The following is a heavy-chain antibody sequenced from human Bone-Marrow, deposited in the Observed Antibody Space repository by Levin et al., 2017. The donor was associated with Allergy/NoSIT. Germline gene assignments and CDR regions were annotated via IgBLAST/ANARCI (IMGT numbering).Heavy chain of an antibody. V-gene: IGHV3-21*01. CDR1: GFTFSSFS. CDR2: ISISSSYI. CDR3: ARLAVADAFDI. D-gene: IGHD6-19*01. Sequence: TGGSLRLSCAASGFTFSSFSMNWVRQAPGKGLEWVSSISISSSYIYYADSVKGRFTISRDNAKNSLYLQMNSLRAEDTAVYYCARLAVADAFDIWGQGTMVTVSS. J-gene: IGHJ3*02.